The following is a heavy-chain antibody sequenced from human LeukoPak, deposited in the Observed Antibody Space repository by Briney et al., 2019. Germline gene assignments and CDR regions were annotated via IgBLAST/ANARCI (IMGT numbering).Heavy chain of an antibody. CDR3: AELGITMIGGV. Sequence: GGSLRLSCAASGFTLSSYEMNWVSQAPGKVLDWVSYISSRGSTIHYADSGKGRSTISRDKAKNSLYLQMNSLRAEDTAVYYCAELGITMIGGVWGKGTTVTISS. CDR2: ISSRGSTI. CDR1: GFTLSSYE. J-gene: IGHJ6*04. V-gene: IGHV3-48*03. D-gene: IGHD3-10*02.